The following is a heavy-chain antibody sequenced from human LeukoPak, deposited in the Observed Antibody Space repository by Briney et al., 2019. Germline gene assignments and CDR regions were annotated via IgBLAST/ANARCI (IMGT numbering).Heavy chain of an antibody. J-gene: IGHJ4*02. CDR1: GYTFTTYF. D-gene: IGHD5-18*01. CDR3: ARGPNYSYGLLDY. V-gene: IGHV1-46*03. CDR2: IKPLGGDT. Sequence: ASVKVSCKALGYTFTTYFIHWVRQAPGQGLEWMGMIKPLGGDTTYAQKFQGRVTMTRDTSTSTVHMELRSLRSEDTAVYFCARGPNYSYGLLDYWGQGTQVTVTS.